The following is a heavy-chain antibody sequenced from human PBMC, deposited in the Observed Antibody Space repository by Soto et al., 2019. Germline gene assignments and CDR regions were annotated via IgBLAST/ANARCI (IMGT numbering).Heavy chain of an antibody. CDR2: INHSGST. V-gene: IGHV4-34*01. CDR3: ARDQLEGNWFDP. D-gene: IGHD1-1*01. CDR1: GGSFSGYY. J-gene: IGHJ5*02. Sequence: PSETLSLTCAVYGGSFSGYYWSWIRQPPGKGLEWIGEINHSGSTNYNPSLKSRVTISVDTSKNQFSLKLSSVTAADTAVYYCARDQLEGNWFDPWGQGTLVTVS.